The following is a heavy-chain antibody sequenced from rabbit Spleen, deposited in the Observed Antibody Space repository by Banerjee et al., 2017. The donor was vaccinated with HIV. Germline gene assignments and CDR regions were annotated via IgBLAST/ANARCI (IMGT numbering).Heavy chain of an antibody. V-gene: IGHV1S45*01. D-gene: IGHD4-2*01. Sequence: QEQLEESGGGLVQPEGSLTLTCTASGFSLSSSYYMCWGRQAPGKGLEWIGCINAGSSGGTWYASWAKGRFTISRTSSTTVTLEMTSLTAADTATYFCARDIWRSGIDRRCNLWGPGTLVTVS. CDR1: GFSLSSSYY. J-gene: IGHJ4*01. CDR2: INAGSSGGT. CDR3: ARDIWRSGIDRRCNL.